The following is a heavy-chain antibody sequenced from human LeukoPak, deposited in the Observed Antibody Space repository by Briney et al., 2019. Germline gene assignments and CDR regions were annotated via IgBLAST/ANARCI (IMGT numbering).Heavy chain of an antibody. Sequence: SETLSLTCAVSGGSISSNSYYWGWIRQPPGKGLEWIGSIYYSVSTYYNPSLKSRVAISVDTSKNQFSLKLSSVTAADTAVYYCARWQINLYYFDYWGQGTLVTVSS. J-gene: IGHJ4*02. CDR3: ARWQINLYYFDY. V-gene: IGHV4-39*01. D-gene: IGHD1-14*01. CDR1: GGSISSNSYY. CDR2: IYYSVST.